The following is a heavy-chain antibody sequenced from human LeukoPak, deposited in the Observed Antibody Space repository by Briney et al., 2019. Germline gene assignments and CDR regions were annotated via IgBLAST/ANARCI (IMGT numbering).Heavy chain of an antibody. CDR3: AREGNTR. V-gene: IGHV3-7*03. D-gene: IGHD2-2*01. Sequence: GGSLRLSCAASGFTFSSYSMNWVRQAPGKGLEWVANIKQDGSEKYYVDSVKGRFTISRDNAKNSLYLQMNSLRAEDTAVYYCAREGNTRWGQGTLVTVSS. CDR1: GFTFSSYS. J-gene: IGHJ4*02. CDR2: IKQDGSEK.